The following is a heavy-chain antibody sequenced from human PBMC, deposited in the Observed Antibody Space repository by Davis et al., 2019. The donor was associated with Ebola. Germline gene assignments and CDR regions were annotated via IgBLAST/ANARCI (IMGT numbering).Heavy chain of an antibody. CDR3: ARALRYFDWLLYEGGYFDY. CDR1: GYTFTSYG. J-gene: IGHJ4*02. D-gene: IGHD3-9*01. V-gene: IGHV1-18*04. CDR2: ISAYNGNT. Sequence: ASVKVSCKASGYTFTSYGISWVRQAPGQGLEWMGWISAYNGNTNYAQKLQGRVTMTTDTSTSTAYMELRSLRSDDTAVYYCARALRYFDWLLYEGGYFDYWAQGTLVTVSS.